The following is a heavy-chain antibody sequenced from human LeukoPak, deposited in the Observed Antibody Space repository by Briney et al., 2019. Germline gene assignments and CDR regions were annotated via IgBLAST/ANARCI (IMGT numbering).Heavy chain of an antibody. CDR1: GGSFSGYY. CDR3: ARHAIDSSGYYLDYFDY. CDR2: INHSGST. J-gene: IGHJ4*02. Sequence: SETLSLTCAVSGGSFSGYYWSWIRQPPGRGLEWIGEINHSGSTNYNPSLKSRVTISVDTSKNQFSLKLSSVTAADTAVYYCARHAIDSSGYYLDYFDYWGQGTLVTVSS. D-gene: IGHD3-22*01. V-gene: IGHV4-34*01.